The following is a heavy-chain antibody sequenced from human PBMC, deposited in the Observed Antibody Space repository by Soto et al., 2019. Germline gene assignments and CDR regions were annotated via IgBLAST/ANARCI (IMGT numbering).Heavy chain of an antibody. J-gene: IGHJ4*02. CDR1: GGSISSSNW. CDR2: IYHSGST. Sequence: QVQLQESGPGLVKPSGTLSLTCAVSGGSISSSNWWSWVRQPPGKGLEWIGEIYHSGSTNYNPSLNSRVTISVDKSKNQVSLMLRSVTAADTAVYYCASLPATSDFDYWGQGTLVTVSS. D-gene: IGHD2-2*01. V-gene: IGHV4-4*02. CDR3: ASLPATSDFDY.